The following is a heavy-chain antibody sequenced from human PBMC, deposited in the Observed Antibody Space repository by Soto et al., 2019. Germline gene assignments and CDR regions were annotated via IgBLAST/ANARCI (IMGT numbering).Heavy chain of an antibody. Sequence: GGSLRLSCSASGFTFSSYAMHWVRQAPGKGLEYVSAISSNGGSTYYADSVKGRFTISRDNSKNTLYLQMSSLRAEDTAVYYCVKRGYSYGYLGYYYGMDVWGQGTTVTVSS. J-gene: IGHJ6*02. CDR2: ISSNGGST. CDR1: GFTFSSYA. D-gene: IGHD5-18*01. CDR3: VKRGYSYGYLGYYYGMDV. V-gene: IGHV3-64D*06.